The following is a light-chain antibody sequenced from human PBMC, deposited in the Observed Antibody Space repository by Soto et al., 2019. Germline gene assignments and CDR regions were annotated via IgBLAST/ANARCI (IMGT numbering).Light chain of an antibody. Sequence: DIVLTQSPGTLSLSPGDRATLSCRASQSVSRNYVAWYQQRPGQAPRLLIYDAFNRDTGIPDRFSGRGSGTDFTLTISRLEPEDFAVYYCQQYGDSPRTFGQGTKVEIK. CDR2: DAF. J-gene: IGKJ1*01. CDR3: QQYGDSPRT. CDR1: QSVSRNY. V-gene: IGKV3-20*01.